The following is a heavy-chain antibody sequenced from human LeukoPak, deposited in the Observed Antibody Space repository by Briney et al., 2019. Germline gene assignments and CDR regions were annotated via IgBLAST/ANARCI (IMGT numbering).Heavy chain of an antibody. J-gene: IGHJ1*01. CDR1: GFTFSSYA. V-gene: IGHV3-64D*06. Sequence: GGSLRLSCAASGFTFSSYAMHWVRQAPGKGLQYVSVISGNGVSTSYADSVKGRFTISRDNSKNTVYLQMSSLRAEDTAVYYCVGDGRDGYNIYFHHWGQGTLVTVSS. D-gene: IGHD5-24*01. CDR2: ISGNGVST. CDR3: VGDGRDGYNIYFHH.